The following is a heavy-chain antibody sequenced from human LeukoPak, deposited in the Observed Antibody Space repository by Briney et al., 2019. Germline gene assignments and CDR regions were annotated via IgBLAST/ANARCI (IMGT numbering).Heavy chain of an antibody. CDR1: GFTFSRYS. V-gene: IGHV3-21*01. CDR2: ISSSSYI. Sequence: GGSLRLSCAASGFTFSRYSINWVRQAPGKGLEWVSSISSSSYIYYTDSVKGRFTISRDNAKNSLYLQMNSLRAEDTAVYYCARGPDYYDSSGYYSSYWGQGTLVTVSS. D-gene: IGHD3-22*01. J-gene: IGHJ4*02. CDR3: ARGPDYYDSSGYYSSY.